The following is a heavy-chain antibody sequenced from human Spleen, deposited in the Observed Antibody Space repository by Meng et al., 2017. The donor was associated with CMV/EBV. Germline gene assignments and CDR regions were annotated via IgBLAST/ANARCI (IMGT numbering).Heavy chain of an antibody. Sequence: GESLKISCATSGFTFSSHAMSWVRQAPGKGLEWVSAIYGGGSRTYYADSVQGRFTISRDNSKNTLFLQMNTLRADDTAIYFCAREPGPDCGGDCYPDYWGQGTLVTVSS. D-gene: IGHD2-21*01. CDR2: IYGGGSRT. V-gene: IGHV3-23*03. CDR1: GFTFSSHA. CDR3: AREPGPDCGGDCYPDY. J-gene: IGHJ4*02.